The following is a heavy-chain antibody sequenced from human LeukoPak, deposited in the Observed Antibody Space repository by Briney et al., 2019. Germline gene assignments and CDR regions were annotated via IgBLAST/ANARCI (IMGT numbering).Heavy chain of an antibody. CDR1: GYTFTSYG. J-gene: IGHJ4*02. Sequence: ASVKVSCKASGYTFTSYGISWVRQAPGQGLEWTGWISAYNGNTNYAQKLQGRVTMTTDTSTSTAYMELRSLRSDDTAVYYCARDQMGFYYDSSGYVELFDYWGQGTLVTVSS. D-gene: IGHD3-22*01. V-gene: IGHV1-18*01. CDR3: ARDQMGFYYDSSGYVELFDY. CDR2: ISAYNGNT.